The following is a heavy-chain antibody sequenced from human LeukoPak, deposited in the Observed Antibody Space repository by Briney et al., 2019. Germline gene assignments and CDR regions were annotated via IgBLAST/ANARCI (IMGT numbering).Heavy chain of an antibody. J-gene: IGHJ6*02. CDR1: GYRVSRYW. Sequence: GESLKVFGEGAGYRVSRYWLGWVRQMHGKGLEWMGIIYPGDSDTRYSPSFQGQVTISADKSLSTAYLQWSSLKASDTAMYYCARHRPVEKATTVRYYYYGMDVWGQGTTVTVSS. CDR2: IYPGDSDT. D-gene: IGHD5-24*01. V-gene: IGHV5-51*01. CDR3: ARHRPVEKATTVRYYYYGMDV.